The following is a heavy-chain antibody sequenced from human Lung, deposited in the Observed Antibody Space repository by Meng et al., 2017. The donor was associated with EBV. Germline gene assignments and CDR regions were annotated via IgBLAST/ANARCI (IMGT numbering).Heavy chain of an antibody. CDR1: GGSFSGYY. D-gene: IGHD3-22*01. CDR2: INHSGST. Sequence: QVELPGSGPGLVKPSGSLCLTCAVYGGSFSGYYWSWIRQPPGKGLEWIGEINHSGSTNYNPSLKSRVTISVDTSKNQFSLKLSSVTAADTAVYYCARGRIIGDSSGYSDYWGQGTLVTVSS. V-gene: IGHV4-34*01. J-gene: IGHJ4*02. CDR3: ARGRIIGDSSGYSDY.